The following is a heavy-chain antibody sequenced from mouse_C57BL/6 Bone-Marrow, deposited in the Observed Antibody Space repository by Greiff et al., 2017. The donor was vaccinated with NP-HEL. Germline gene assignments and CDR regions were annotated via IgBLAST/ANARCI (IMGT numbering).Heavy chain of an antibody. CDR2: ISSGGSYT. V-gene: IGHV5-6*02. J-gene: IGHJ2*01. CDR3: ARHGTTVVAFDY. CDR1: GFTFSSYG. Sequence: DVMLVESGGDLVKPGGSLKLSCAASGFTFSSYGMSWVRQTPDKRLEWVATISSGGSYTYYPDSVKGRFTISRDNAKNTLYLQMSSLKSEDTAMYYCARHGTTVVAFDYWGQGTTLTVSS. D-gene: IGHD1-1*01.